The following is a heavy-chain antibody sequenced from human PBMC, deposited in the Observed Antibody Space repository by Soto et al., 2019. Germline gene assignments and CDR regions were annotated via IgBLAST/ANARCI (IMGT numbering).Heavy chain of an antibody. CDR1: GYTFTNFG. Sequence: QVQLVQSGAEVKKPGASVKVSCKASGYTFTNFGVSWVRQAPGQGLEWMGWISGYNSNTKYAQMFQGRLTMTTDTSTNTAYMELTSLRSDDTAVYFCAREAGWEWELERIDYFDYWGQGTLVTVSS. V-gene: IGHV1-18*01. CDR3: AREAGWEWELERIDYFDY. CDR2: ISGYNSNT. D-gene: IGHD1-26*01. J-gene: IGHJ4*02.